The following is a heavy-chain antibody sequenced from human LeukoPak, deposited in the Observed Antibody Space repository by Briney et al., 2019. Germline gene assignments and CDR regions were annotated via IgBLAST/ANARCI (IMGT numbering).Heavy chain of an antibody. D-gene: IGHD3-10*01. J-gene: IGHJ6*03. Sequence: ASVKVSCKASGYTFTSYGISWVRQAPGQGLEWMGWISAHNGNTNYAQKLQGRVTMTTDTSTSTAYMELRSLRSDDTAVYYCARPVLHPDYYYYYMDVWGKGTTVTVSS. CDR2: ISAHNGNT. CDR3: ARPVLHPDYYYYYMDV. CDR1: GYTFTSYG. V-gene: IGHV1-18*01.